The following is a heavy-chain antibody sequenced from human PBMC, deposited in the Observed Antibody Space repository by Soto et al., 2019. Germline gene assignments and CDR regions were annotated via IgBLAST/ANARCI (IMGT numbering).Heavy chain of an antibody. D-gene: IGHD6-13*01. CDR1: GFTFSSYS. Sequence: EVQLVESGGGLVKPGGSLRLSCAASGFTFSSYSMNWVRQAPGKGLEWVSSISSSSSYIYYADSVKGRFTISRDNAKNSLYLQMNSLRAEDTAVYYCAPSIAAAGVFDYWGQGTLVTVSS. V-gene: IGHV3-21*01. CDR3: APSIAAAGVFDY. CDR2: ISSSSSYI. J-gene: IGHJ4*02.